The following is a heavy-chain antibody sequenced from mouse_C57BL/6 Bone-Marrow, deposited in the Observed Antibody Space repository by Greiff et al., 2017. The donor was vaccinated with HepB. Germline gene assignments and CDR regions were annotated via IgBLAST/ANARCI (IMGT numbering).Heavy chain of an antibody. CDR2: ISYDGSN. J-gene: IGHJ1*03. V-gene: IGHV3-6*01. Sequence: ESGPGLVKPSQSLSLTCSVTGYSITSGYYWNWIRQFPGNKLEWMGYISYDGSNNYNPSLKNRISITRDTSKNQLFLKLNSVTTEDTATYYCARPWYFDVWGTGTTVTVSS. CDR3: ARPWYFDV. CDR1: GYSITSGYY.